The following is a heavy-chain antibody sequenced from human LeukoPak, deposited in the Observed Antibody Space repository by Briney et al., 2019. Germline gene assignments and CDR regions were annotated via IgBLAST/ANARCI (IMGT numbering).Heavy chain of an antibody. CDR2: IKQDGSEK. D-gene: IGHD6-6*01. CDR3: VRSIAGRWFDP. CDR1: GFTFSSYS. Sequence: GGSLRLSCAASGFTFSSYSMNWVRQAPGKGLESVANIKQDGSEKYYVGSVKGRFTISRDNAYNSLDLQMNNLRAEDTAVYYCVRSIAGRWFDPWGQGTLVTVSS. J-gene: IGHJ5*02. V-gene: IGHV3-7*01.